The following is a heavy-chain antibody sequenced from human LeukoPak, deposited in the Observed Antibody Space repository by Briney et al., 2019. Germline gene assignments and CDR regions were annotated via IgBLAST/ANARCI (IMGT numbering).Heavy chain of an antibody. CDR3: AKGGIVGATWDFDY. J-gene: IGHJ4*02. Sequence: SGGSLRLSCAASGFTFSSYAMSWVRQAPGKGLEWVSAISGSGGSTYCADSVKGRFTISRDNSKNTLYLQMNSLRAEDTAVYYCAKGGIVGATWDFDYWGQGTLVTVSS. CDR1: GFTFSSYA. CDR2: ISGSGGST. V-gene: IGHV3-23*01. D-gene: IGHD1-26*01.